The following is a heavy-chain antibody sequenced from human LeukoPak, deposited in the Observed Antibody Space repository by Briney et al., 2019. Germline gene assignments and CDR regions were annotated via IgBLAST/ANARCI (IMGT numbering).Heavy chain of an antibody. J-gene: IGHJ6*03. CDR3: ERGRGHDYGGDSENYYYMDV. Sequence: ASVKVSCKASGYTFRGYYMHWVRQAPGQGLEWMGWINTNSGDTNHAQKFQGRVTMTRDTSITTAYLELSRLTYDDTAVYYCERGRGHDYGGDSENYYYMDVWGKGTMVTVSS. D-gene: IGHD4-23*01. CDR1: GYTFRGYY. CDR2: INTNSGDT. V-gene: IGHV1-2*02.